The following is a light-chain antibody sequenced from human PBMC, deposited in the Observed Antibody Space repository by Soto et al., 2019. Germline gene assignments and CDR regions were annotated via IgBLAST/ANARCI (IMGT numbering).Light chain of an antibody. V-gene: IGKV1-5*01. CDR1: QSINNW. CDR3: QQYNSYRYT. Sequence: DFQMTQSPPTLSASVGDSVTITCRASQSINNWLAWYQQKPGKAPKVLIYDASNLESGVPSRFSGRGSGTEFTLTISSLQPDDFATYYCQQYNSYRYTFGQGTKVDIK. J-gene: IGKJ2*01. CDR2: DAS.